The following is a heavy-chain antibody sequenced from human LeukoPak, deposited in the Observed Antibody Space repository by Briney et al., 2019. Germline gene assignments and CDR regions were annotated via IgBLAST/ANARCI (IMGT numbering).Heavy chain of an antibody. Sequence: PSETLSLTCTVSGGSISSSSYYWGWIRQPPGKGLEWIGSIYYSGSTYYNPSLKSRVTISVDTSKNQFSLKLTSVTAADTAVYYCARQGGNDYGGNRPLLWIDPWGQGTLVTVSS. CDR1: GGSISSSSYY. CDR3: ARQGGNDYGGNRPLLWIDP. CDR2: IYYSGST. D-gene: IGHD4-23*01. J-gene: IGHJ5*02. V-gene: IGHV4-39*01.